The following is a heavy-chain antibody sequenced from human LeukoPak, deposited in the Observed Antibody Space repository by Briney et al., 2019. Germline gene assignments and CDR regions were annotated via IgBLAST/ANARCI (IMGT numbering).Heavy chain of an antibody. CDR1: GGSISSYC. Sequence: PSETLSLTCTVSGGSISSYCWSWIRQPPGKGLEWIGYICNSGSTMYNPSLKSRVTISVDTSKNQFSLKLNSVTAADTAVYYCAGYYYERSGYDYWGQGTLVTVSS. J-gene: IGHJ4*02. V-gene: IGHV4-59*01. CDR3: AGYYYERSGYDY. CDR2: ICNSGST. D-gene: IGHD3-22*01.